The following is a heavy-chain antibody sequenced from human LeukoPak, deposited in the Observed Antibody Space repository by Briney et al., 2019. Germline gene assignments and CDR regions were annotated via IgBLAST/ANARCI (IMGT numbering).Heavy chain of an antibody. V-gene: IGHV4-4*02. J-gene: IGHJ5*02. Sequence: SGTLSLTCAVSGGSISSSNWWSWVRQPPGKGLEWIGEIYHSGSTNYNPSLKSRVTISVDKSKNQFSLKLNSVTAADTAVYYCARDPSNGYSFGSTWFDPWGQGTLVAVSS. CDR1: GGSISSSNW. D-gene: IGHD5-18*01. CDR3: ARDPSNGYSFGSTWFDP. CDR2: IYHSGST.